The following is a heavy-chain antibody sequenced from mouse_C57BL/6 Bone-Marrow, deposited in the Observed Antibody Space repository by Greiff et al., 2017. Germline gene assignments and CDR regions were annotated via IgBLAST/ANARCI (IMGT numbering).Heavy chain of an antibody. Sequence: QVQLQQPGAELVKPGASVKMSCKASGYTFTSYWITWVKQRPGQGLEWIGDIYPGSGSTNYNEKFKSKATLTVDTSSSTAYMHLSSLTSEDSAVYYCARKYYDLCYAVDYWDQGTAVTVSA. CDR1: GYTFTSYW. D-gene: IGHD2-4*01. CDR3: ARKYYDLCYAVDY. V-gene: IGHV1-55*01. CDR2: IYPGSGST. J-gene: IGHJ4*01.